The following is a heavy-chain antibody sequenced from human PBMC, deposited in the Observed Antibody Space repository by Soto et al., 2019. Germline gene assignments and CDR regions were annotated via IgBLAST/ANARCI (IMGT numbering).Heavy chain of an antibody. CDR2: FYYTGST. Sequence: QVQLQESGPGLVKPSETLSLTCTVSGGSVSSGNYYWSWIRQPPGKGLEWIGYFYYTGSTNYNPSLKSRVTISIDASKTQFSLRLSSVTAADTAVYYCARSMYYSDGSNYSPFDYWGQGTLVTVSS. CDR3: ARSMYYSDGSNYSPFDY. D-gene: IGHD3-22*01. J-gene: IGHJ4*02. V-gene: IGHV4-61*01. CDR1: GGSVSSGNYY.